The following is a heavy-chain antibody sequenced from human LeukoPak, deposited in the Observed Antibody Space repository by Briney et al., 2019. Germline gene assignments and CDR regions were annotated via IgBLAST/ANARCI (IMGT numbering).Heavy chain of an antibody. CDR2: IYYSGST. CDR3: ARGPWITGDFSFDY. Sequence: SETLSLTCTVSGGSISSSYWSWIRQPPGKGLEWIGYIYYSGSTSYHPSLKSRVTISIETSMNQFSLKLTSVIAADTAVYYCARGPWITGDFSFDYLGQGTLVTVSS. CDR1: GGSISSSY. J-gene: IGHJ4*02. V-gene: IGHV4-59*01. D-gene: IGHD2-21*02.